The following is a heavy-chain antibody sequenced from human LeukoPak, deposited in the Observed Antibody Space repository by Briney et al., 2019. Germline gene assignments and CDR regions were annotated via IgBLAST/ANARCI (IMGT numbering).Heavy chain of an antibody. V-gene: IGHV4-59*01. J-gene: IGHJ4*02. D-gene: IGHD1-7*01. CDR1: GGSISSYY. CDR3: ASGNWNYYYFDY. Sequence: PSETLSLTCTVSGGSISSYYWSWIRQPPGKGLEWIGYIYYSGSTNYSPSLKSRVTISLDTSKNQFSLKLSSVTAADTAVHYCASGNWNYYYFDYWGQGTLVTVSS. CDR2: IYYSGST.